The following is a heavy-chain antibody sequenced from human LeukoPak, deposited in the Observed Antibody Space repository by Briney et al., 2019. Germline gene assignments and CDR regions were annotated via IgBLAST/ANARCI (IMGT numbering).Heavy chain of an antibody. CDR3: AKGFGDSRWFDP. Sequence: QTGGSLRPSCAASGFTFSSYAMGWVRQPPGKGPEWVSTISGSGDSTYYADSVKGRFTISRDNSKKTLYVQMSSLRAEDTAVYYCAKGFGDSRWFDPWGQGTLVTVSS. V-gene: IGHV3-23*01. CDR1: GFTFSSYA. J-gene: IGHJ5*02. CDR2: ISGSGDST. D-gene: IGHD4-17*01.